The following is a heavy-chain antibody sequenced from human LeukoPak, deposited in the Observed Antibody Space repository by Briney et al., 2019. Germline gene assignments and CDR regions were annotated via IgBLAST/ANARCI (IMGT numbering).Heavy chain of an antibody. CDR3: AKTESGGGGPFDI. CDR2: VTGSGGST. V-gene: IGHV3-23*01. J-gene: IGHJ3*02. D-gene: IGHD2-15*01. Sequence: PGGSLRLPCRASGFTLSSYHVRGLRQAPGEGLEWVSIVTGSGGSTYYADSVKGRFAISRDNSKNTLFLQMNSMRAEDTAVYFCAKTESGGGGPFDIWGQGTMVIVSS. CDR1: GFTLSSYH.